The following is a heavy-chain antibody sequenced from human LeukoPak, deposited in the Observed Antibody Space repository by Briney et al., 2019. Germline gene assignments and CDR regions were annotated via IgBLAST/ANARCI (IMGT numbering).Heavy chain of an antibody. D-gene: IGHD1-14*01. CDR1: GFIFSNFG. CDR2: MDRHSDI. J-gene: IGHJ4*02. CDR3: VGDPTTNRYQYFQY. Sequence: GGSLRLSCTASGFIFSNFGVNWVRQAPGKGVEWVSCMDRHSDIYYADSVKRRFTISRDNARNSVYLQMNSLTVEDSGVYYCVGDPTTNRYQYFQYWGQGALVTVSS. V-gene: IGHV3-21*01.